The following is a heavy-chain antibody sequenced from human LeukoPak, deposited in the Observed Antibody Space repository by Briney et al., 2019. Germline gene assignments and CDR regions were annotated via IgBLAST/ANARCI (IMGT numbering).Heavy chain of an antibody. D-gene: IGHD3-10*01. V-gene: IGHV1-69-2*01. CDR1: GYRFTDQY. Sequence: GASVKISCKASGYRFTDQYMHWVKQAPGKGLEWMGRVDSEDGETMYAENFQGRVTITAGTSRDTVYMHLSSLRSDDTAVYYCATGLDYYGSANLDYWGQGTLVTVSS. CDR2: VDSEDGET. J-gene: IGHJ4*02. CDR3: ATGLDYYGSANLDY.